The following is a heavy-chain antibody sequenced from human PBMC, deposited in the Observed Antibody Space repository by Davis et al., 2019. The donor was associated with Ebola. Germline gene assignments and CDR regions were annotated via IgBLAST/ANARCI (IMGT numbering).Heavy chain of an antibody. CDR1: GFTFSSYG. CDR3: AKELLSYYDSRGGPDY. Sequence: GESLKISCAASGFTFSSYGMHWVRQAPGKGLEWVAFIRYDGSNKYYADSVKGRFTISRDNSKNTLYLQMNSLRAEDTAVYYCAKELLSYYDSRGGPDYWGQGTLVTVSS. CDR2: IRYDGSNK. V-gene: IGHV3-30*02. D-gene: IGHD3-22*01. J-gene: IGHJ4*02.